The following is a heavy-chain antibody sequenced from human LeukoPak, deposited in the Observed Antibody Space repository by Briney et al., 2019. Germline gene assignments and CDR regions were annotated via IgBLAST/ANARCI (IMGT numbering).Heavy chain of an antibody. CDR3: ARAANYDILTGYYLDY. CDR2: ISGSGGST. Sequence: RGSLRLSCAASGFTFSSYAMSWVRQAPGKGLEWVSAISGSGGSTYYADSVKGRFTISRDNSKNTLYLQMNNLRAEDTAIYYCARAANYDILTGYYLDYWGQGTLVTVSS. V-gene: IGHV3-23*01. D-gene: IGHD3-9*01. CDR1: GFTFSSYA. J-gene: IGHJ4*02.